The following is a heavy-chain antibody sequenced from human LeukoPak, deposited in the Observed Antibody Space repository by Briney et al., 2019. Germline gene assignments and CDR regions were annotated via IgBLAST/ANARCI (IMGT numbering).Heavy chain of an antibody. CDR2: INPNSGGT. V-gene: IGHV1-2*02. J-gene: IGHJ3*02. CDR3: ARVDSRIAFRNDAFDM. D-gene: IGHD1-14*01. CDR1: GYTFSDYY. Sequence: GASVKVSCKASGYTFSDYYMHWVRQAPGQGLEWMGWINPNSGGTNYAQKFQGRVTMTRDTSISTAYMELRRLRSDDTAVYYCARVDSRIAFRNDAFDMWGQGTMVTVSS.